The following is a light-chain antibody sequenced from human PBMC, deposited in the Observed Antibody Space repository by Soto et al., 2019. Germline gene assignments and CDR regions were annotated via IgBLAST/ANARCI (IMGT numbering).Light chain of an antibody. CDR3: QQFDNVPLT. CDR2: DAS. Sequence: EIVLTQSPGTLSLSPGESATLSCRASQSVGRNYLAWFQHKPDQAPRLLIYDASNRATGVPDRFSGSGSGTDFTFTISSLQSEDIATYYCQQFDNVPLTFGGGTKVE. J-gene: IGKJ4*01. CDR1: QSVGRNY. V-gene: IGKV3-20*01.